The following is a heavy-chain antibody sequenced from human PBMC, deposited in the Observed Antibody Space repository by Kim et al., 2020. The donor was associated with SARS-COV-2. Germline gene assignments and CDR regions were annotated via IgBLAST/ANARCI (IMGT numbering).Heavy chain of an antibody. CDR1: GFDFKFAW. CDR3: AWTGFYYHGVDV. J-gene: IGHJ6*02. Sequence: GGSLRLSCVASGFDFKFAWMTWVRRVPGKGLEWVGRIKSEASGGAIDYAVPVQGRFTLSRDDSKNTVYLQMSGLKTEDTGVYYCAWTGFYYHGVDVWGQGTTVTVSS. V-gene: IGHV3-15*01. D-gene: IGHD3-10*01. CDR2: IKSEASGGAI.